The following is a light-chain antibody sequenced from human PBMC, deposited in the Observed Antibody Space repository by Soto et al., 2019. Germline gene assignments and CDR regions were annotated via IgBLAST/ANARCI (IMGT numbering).Light chain of an antibody. CDR1: QSVSRY. V-gene: IGKV3-11*01. Sequence: EIVLTQSPGTLSLSPGERATLSCRASQSVSRYLAWYQQKPGQAPRLLIYDASNRATGIPARFSGSWSGTDFPLTISSLEPEDFAVYYCQQRLNWPPITFGQGTRLEIK. CDR2: DAS. CDR3: QQRLNWPPIT. J-gene: IGKJ5*01.